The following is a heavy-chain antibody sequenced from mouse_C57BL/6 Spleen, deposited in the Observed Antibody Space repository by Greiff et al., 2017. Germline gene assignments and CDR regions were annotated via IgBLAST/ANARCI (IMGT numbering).Heavy chain of an antibody. CDR2: INPNNGGT. V-gene: IGHV1-22*01. CDR1: GYTFTDYN. D-gene: IGHD1-1*01. CDR3: ASLTKVVERYFDY. Sequence: VQLQQSGPELVKPGASVKMSCKASGYTFTDYNMHWVKQSHGKSLEWIGYINPNNGGTSYNQKFKGKATLTVNKSSSTAYMELRSLTSEDSAVYYCASLTKVVERYFDYWGQGTTLTVSS. J-gene: IGHJ2*01.